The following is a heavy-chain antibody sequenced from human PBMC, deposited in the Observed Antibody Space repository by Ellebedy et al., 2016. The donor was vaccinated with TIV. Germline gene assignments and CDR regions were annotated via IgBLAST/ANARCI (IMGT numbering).Heavy chain of an antibody. Sequence: ASVKVSXXASGYTFTNYYIHWLRQAPGQGLERMGIIVPSGGSTNFAPKFQDRVTMTRDTSTSTVYMELSSLRSEDTAVFYCARELPSSYYFDYWGQGTLVTVSS. V-gene: IGHV1-46*01. J-gene: IGHJ4*02. CDR3: ARELPSSYYFDY. CDR1: GYTFTNYY. CDR2: IVPSGGST.